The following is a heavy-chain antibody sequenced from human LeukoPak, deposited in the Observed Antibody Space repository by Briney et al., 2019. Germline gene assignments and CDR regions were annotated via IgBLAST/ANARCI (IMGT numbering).Heavy chain of an antibody. CDR3: ARDSYGNY. CDR1: GGSISSSNW. Sequence: SGTLSLTCAVSGGSISSSNWWSWVRQPPGKGLEWIGEIYHSGSTNYSPSFQGQVTISADKSISTAYLQWSSLKASDTAMYYCARDSYGNYWGQGTLVTVSS. V-gene: IGHV4-4*02. D-gene: IGHD5-18*01. CDR2: IYHSGST. J-gene: IGHJ4*02.